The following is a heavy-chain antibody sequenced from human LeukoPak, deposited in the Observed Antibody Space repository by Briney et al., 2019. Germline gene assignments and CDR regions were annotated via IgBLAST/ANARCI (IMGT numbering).Heavy chain of an antibody. CDR2: TYYRSEWYN. J-gene: IGHJ4*02. Sequence: SQTLSLTCALSGDSVSSNSAAWTWIRQSSSRGLEWLGRTYYRSEWYNDYAVSVKSRITINPDTSKNQFSLQLNSVTPEDTAVYYCASGFPRYFDYWGQGTLVTVSS. CDR3: ASGFPRYFDY. D-gene: IGHD2-2*03. V-gene: IGHV6-1*01. CDR1: GDSVSSNSAA.